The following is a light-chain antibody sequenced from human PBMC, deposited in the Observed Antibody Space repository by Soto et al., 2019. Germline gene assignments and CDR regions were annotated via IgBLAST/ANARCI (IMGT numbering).Light chain of an antibody. J-gene: IGKJ4*01. Sequence: EIVLTQSPGTLSLSPGERATLSCRASQSVSSHLAWYQQRPGQAPRLLIYGASSRATGIPDRFSGSGSGTDFTLNISRLEPEDFALYYCQQYGNSPPLTFGGGTKVEIK. CDR1: QSVSSH. CDR3: QQYGNSPPLT. V-gene: IGKV3-20*01. CDR2: GAS.